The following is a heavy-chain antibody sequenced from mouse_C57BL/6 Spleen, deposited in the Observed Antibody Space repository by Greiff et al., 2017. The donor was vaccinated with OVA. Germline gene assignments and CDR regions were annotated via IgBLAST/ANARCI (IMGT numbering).Heavy chain of an antibody. D-gene: IGHD1-1*01. CDR3: TTIYYGTWCAD. J-gene: IGHJ3*01. V-gene: IGHV14-1*01. CDR2: IDPEDGDT. CDR1: GFNIKDYY. Sequence: VQLQQSGAELVRPGASVKLSCTASGFNIKDYYMHWVKQRPEQGLEWIGRIDPEDGDTEYAPKFQGKATMTSDPSPNTAYLQLSSLTSEDAADYYCTTIYYGTWCADWGKGTLVTVSA.